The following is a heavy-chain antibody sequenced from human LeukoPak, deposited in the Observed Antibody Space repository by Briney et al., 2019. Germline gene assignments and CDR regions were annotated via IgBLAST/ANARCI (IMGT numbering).Heavy chain of an antibody. CDR2: ISAYNGNT. Sequence: ASVKVSCKASGYTFTSYGISWVRQAPGQGLEWMGWISAYNGNTNYAQKLQGRVTMTTDTSTSTAYMELRSLRSDDTAVYYCARDRYYDSSGYYPFDYWGQGTLVTASS. CDR3: ARDRYYDSSGYYPFDY. CDR1: GYTFTSYG. J-gene: IGHJ4*02. D-gene: IGHD3-22*01. V-gene: IGHV1-18*01.